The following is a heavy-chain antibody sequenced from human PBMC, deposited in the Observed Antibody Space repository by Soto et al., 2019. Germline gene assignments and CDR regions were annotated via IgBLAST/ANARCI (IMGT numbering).Heavy chain of an antibody. CDR1: GFTFRNAW. CDR3: TTWGYI. V-gene: IGHV3-15*07. CDR2: IRSESAGGTT. Sequence: PGGSLRLSCAASGFTFRNAWMSWIRQAPGKGLEWVGRIRSESAGGTTEYAAPVKGRFTISRDDSKDTLYLQMNSLKTEDTAVYYCTTWGYILSQGTTVPVSS. D-gene: IGHD1-26*01. J-gene: IGHJ3*02.